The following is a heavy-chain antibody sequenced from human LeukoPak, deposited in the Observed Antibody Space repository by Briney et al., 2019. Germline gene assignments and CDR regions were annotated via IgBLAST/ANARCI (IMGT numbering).Heavy chain of an antibody. J-gene: IGHJ5*01. D-gene: IGHD4-17*01. CDR3: ANPPTVTKTRFDS. CDR2: NNGSGGTT. V-gene: IGHV3-23*01. CDR1: GFTFSSYA. Sequence: PEGSLRLSCAASGFTFSSYAMSWVRQAPGKGLEWVSDNNGSGGTTYYADSVKGRFTISRDNSKNTLYLQMNSLRAEDTAVYYCANPPTVTKTRFDSWGQGTLVTVSS.